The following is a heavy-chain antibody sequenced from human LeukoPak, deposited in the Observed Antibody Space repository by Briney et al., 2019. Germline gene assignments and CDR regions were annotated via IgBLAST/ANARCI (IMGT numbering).Heavy chain of an antibody. Sequence: GASVKVSCKASGYTFTGYYMHWVRQAPGQGLEWMGWINPNSGGTNYAQKFQGRVTMTRDTSISTAYMELSRLRSDDTAVYYCARDGDSSGWYVGYYYYYYMDVWDKGTTVTVSS. CDR2: INPNSGGT. D-gene: IGHD6-19*01. CDR1: GYTFTGYY. CDR3: ARDGDSSGWYVGYYYYYYMDV. V-gene: IGHV1-2*02. J-gene: IGHJ6*03.